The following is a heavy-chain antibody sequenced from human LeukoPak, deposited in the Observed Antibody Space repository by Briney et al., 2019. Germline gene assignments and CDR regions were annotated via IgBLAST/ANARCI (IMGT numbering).Heavy chain of an antibody. V-gene: IGHV3-30*02. D-gene: IGHD2-15*01. CDR2: IRNDGFYK. J-gene: IGHJ4*02. CDR1: GFTFSDHA. Sequence: PGGSLRLSCGTSGFTFSDHAMHWVRQAPGKVLEWLAFIRNDGFYKYYSESGKGRFIISRDNSKNTLFLQMNSLRPDDTALYYCARVVAGSAFDHWGQGTLVAVSS. CDR3: ARVVAGSAFDH.